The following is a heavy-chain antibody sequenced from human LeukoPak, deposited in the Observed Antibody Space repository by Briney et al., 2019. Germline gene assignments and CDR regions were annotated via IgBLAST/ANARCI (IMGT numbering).Heavy chain of an antibody. V-gene: IGHV2-5*01. Sequence: SGPTLVNPTQTLTXTCTFSGFSLXTSGVXVGWIRQPPGKALEWLALIYWNDDKRYSPSLKSRLTITKDTPKNQVVLTMTNMDPVDTATYYXXHSSLQWEHDWFDPWGQGTLVTVSS. CDR1: GFSLXTSGVX. CDR2: IYWNDDK. CDR3: XHSSLQWEHDWFDP. J-gene: IGHJ5*02. D-gene: IGHD1-26*01.